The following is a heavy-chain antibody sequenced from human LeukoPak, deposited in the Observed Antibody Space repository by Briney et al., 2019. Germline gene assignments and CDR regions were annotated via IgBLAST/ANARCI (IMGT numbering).Heavy chain of an antibody. CDR3: ARAGGTGPSRGSFDY. J-gene: IGHJ4*02. CDR2: IYYSGST. CDR1: GGSISSYY. D-gene: IGHD3/OR15-3a*01. V-gene: IGHV4-59*01. Sequence: SETLSLTCAVSGGSISSYYWSWIRQPPGKGLEWSGYIYYSGSTNYNPSLKSRVTISVDTSEDQFSLKLSSVTAADTAVYYCARAGGTGPSRGSFDYWGQGTLVTVSS.